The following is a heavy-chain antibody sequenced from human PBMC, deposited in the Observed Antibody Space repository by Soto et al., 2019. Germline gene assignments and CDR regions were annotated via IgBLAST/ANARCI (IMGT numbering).Heavy chain of an antibody. CDR2: ISWNSGSI. CDR3: ANGLYRSSWYWPAKH. CDR1: GFTFDDYA. Sequence: EVQLVESGGGLVQPGRSLRLSCAASGFTFDDYAMHWVRQAPGKGLEWVSGISWNSGSIGYADSVKGRFTISRDNAKNSLYLQMNSLRAEDTAMYYCANGLYRSSWYWPAKHWGQGTLVTVSS. J-gene: IGHJ1*01. V-gene: IGHV3-9*01. D-gene: IGHD6-13*01.